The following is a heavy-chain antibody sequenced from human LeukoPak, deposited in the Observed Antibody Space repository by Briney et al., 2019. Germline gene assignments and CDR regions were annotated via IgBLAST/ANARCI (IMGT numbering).Heavy chain of an antibody. D-gene: IGHD3-3*01. CDR2: IYPDDSDT. CDR1: GYSFTTYW. V-gene: IGHV5-51*01. J-gene: IGHJ6*03. Sequence: GESLKISCKGSGYSFTTYWIGWVRQMPGKGLEWMGNIYPDDSDTRYSPSFQGQVTISADKSSSTAYLQWSSLKASDTAMYYCARRANDFWSGIYYYYMDVWGKGTTVTVSS. CDR3: ARRANDFWSGIYYYYMDV.